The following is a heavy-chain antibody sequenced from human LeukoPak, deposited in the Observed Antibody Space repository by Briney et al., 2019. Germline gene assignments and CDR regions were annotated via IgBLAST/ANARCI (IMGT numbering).Heavy chain of an antibody. CDR1: GFAFSNFA. CDR3: AKMEGQRLYDYCMDV. J-gene: IGHJ6*03. D-gene: IGHD3-3*01. V-gene: IGHV3-23*01. CDR2: MSGSGYYT. Sequence: GESLRLSCAASGFAFSNFAMSWVRQAPGKGLEWVPAMSGSGYYTYYVESVKGRFTISRDNSKNTLYLHMNSLRADDTAVYYCAKMEGQRLYDYCMDVWGRGTTVTVSS.